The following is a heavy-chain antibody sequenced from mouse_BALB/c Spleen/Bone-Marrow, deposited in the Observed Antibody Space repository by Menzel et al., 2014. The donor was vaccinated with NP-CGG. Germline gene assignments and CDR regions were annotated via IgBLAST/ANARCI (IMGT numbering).Heavy chain of an antibody. J-gene: IGHJ2*01. V-gene: IGHV1-54*01. CDR3: ARRIYYAMGY. Sequence: VKLQEPGAELVRPGTSVKVSCKASGYAFTNYLIEWVKQRPGQGLEWIGVLNPGSGGTNYNEKFKGKATLTADKSSSSAYMQLSSLTSDDSAVYFCARRIYYAMGYWGQGTTLTVSS. CDR2: LNPGSGGT. D-gene: IGHD2-1*01. CDR1: GYAFTNYL.